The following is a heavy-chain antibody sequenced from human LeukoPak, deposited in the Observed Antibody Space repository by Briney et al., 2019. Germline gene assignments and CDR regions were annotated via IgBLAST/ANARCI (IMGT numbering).Heavy chain of an antibody. CDR2: ISWNSGSI. V-gene: IGHV3-9*01. D-gene: IGHD6-13*01. CDR1: GFTFDDYA. CDR3: ARDRSSSWYVTPGYFDY. Sequence: PGGSLRLSCAASGFTFDDYAMHWVRQAPGKGLEWVSGISWNSGSIGYADSVKGRFTISRDNAKNSLYLQMNSLRAEDTAVYYCARDRSSSWYVTPGYFDYWGQGTLVTVSS. J-gene: IGHJ4*02.